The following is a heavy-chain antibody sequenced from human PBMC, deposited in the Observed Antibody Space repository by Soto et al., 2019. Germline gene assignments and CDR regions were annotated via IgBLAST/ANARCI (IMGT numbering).Heavy chain of an antibody. CDR1: GFTFSSYA. Sequence: GGSLRLSCAASGFTFSSYAMHWVRQAPGKGLEWVAVISYDGSNKYYADSVKGRFTISRDNSKNTLYLQMNSLRAEDTAVYYCAREMHPLTTLDYWGQGTLVTVSS. J-gene: IGHJ4*02. D-gene: IGHD4-17*01. CDR3: AREMHPLTTLDY. V-gene: IGHV3-30-3*01. CDR2: ISYDGSNK.